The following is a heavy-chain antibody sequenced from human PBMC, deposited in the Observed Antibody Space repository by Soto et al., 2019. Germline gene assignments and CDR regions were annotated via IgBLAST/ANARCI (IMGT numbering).Heavy chain of an antibody. D-gene: IGHD2-2*02. CDR3: VKAGLADIVVVPAAIPTEIDY. Sequence: EVQLLESGGGLVQPGGSLRLSCAASGFTFSSYAMSWVRQAPGKGLEWVSAISGSGGSTYYADSVKGRFTISRDNSKNTLYLQMNSLRAEDTAVYYCVKAGLADIVVVPAAIPTEIDYWGQGTLVTVSS. CDR2: ISGSGGST. J-gene: IGHJ4*02. V-gene: IGHV3-23*01. CDR1: GFTFSSYA.